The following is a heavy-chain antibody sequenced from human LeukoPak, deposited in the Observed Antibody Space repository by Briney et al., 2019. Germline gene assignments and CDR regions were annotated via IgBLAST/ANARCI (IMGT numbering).Heavy chain of an antibody. D-gene: IGHD3-16*01. Sequence: PGGSLRLSCAASGFTFSSFPMTWVRQAPGKGLEWVSAILDSGAETYYADSVKGRFTISRDNSKNTLYLQMNSLRAEDTAVYYCAKDNSRRGSYSDYSGQGTLVTVSS. CDR1: GFTFSSFP. V-gene: IGHV3-23*01. CDR2: ILDSGAET. J-gene: IGHJ4*02. CDR3: AKDNSRRGSYSDY.